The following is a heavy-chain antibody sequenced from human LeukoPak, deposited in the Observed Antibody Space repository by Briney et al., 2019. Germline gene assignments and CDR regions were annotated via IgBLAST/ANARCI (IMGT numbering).Heavy chain of an antibody. CDR3: AKDGIVGCSGGSCYSYAYFDY. V-gene: IGHV3-9*01. Sequence: GGSLRLSCAASGFTFDDYAMHWVRQAPGKGLEWVSGISWNSGSIGYADSVKGRFTISRDNAKNSLYLQMNSLRAEDTALYYCAKDGIVGCSGGSCYSYAYFDYWGQGTLVTVSS. J-gene: IGHJ4*02. D-gene: IGHD2-15*01. CDR1: GFTFDDYA. CDR2: ISWNSGSI.